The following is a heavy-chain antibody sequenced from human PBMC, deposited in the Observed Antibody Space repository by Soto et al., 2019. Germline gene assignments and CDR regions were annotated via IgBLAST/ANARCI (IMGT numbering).Heavy chain of an antibody. J-gene: IGHJ5*02. D-gene: IGHD1-7*01. CDR1: GASISGSTYC. CDR3: ARLFVELTRAPMGRTRVKTYKWFDP. CDR2: VFYTGGV. V-gene: IGHV4-39*01. Sequence: QLQLQESGPGLVKPSETLSLTCTVSGASISGSTYCWAWIRQPPGKGLEWIGSVFYTGGVNSNPSLKSRVTISVDTSKNQFSLSLNSVTAADTAVYYCARLFVELTRAPMGRTRVKTYKWFDPWGQGTLVTVSS.